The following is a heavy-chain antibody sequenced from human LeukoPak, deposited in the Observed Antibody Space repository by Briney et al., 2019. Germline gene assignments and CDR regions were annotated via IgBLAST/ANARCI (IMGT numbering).Heavy chain of an antibody. CDR3: SRDDVTTNGGVIADSRLFDL. CDR2: ISCGSTYI. CDR1: GFIFSNYN. Sequence: SGGSLRLSCSASGFIFSNYNFNWVRQARGKGLEWVSSISCGSTYIYYADSVRGRFTISRDNAKNSVYLQMNSLRGEDTALYYCSRDDVTTNGGVIADSRLFDLWGQGTMVTVSS. V-gene: IGHV3-21*01. D-gene: IGHD2-8*02. J-gene: IGHJ3*01.